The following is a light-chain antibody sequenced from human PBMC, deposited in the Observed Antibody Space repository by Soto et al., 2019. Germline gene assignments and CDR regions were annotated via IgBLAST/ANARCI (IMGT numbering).Light chain of an antibody. CDR2: LGS. CDR1: QSLLYSNGYNY. CDR3: MQALQTPWT. Sequence: DVVMTQSPLSLPVTPGEPASISCRSSQSLLYSNGYNYLDWYLQKPGQSPQLLIYLGSNRASGVLDXXSGSGSGTDFTLKISSVEAEDVGVYYCMQALQTPWTFGQGTKVEIK. V-gene: IGKV2-28*01. J-gene: IGKJ1*01.